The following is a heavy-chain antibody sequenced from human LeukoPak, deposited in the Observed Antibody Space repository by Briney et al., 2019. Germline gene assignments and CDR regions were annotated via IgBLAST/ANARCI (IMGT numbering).Heavy chain of an antibody. CDR3: ARIDPVGRT. CDR1: GXTFSSYE. V-gene: IGHV3-48*03. D-gene: IGHD1-26*01. J-gene: IGHJ4*02. Sequence: GGSLRLSCAASGXTFSSYEMNWVRQAPGKGLEWVSYINSGGYIIYYADSVKGRFTISRDNAKNFVYLQMDRLRAEDTALYYCARIDPVGRTWGQGTLVIVSA. CDR2: INSGGYII.